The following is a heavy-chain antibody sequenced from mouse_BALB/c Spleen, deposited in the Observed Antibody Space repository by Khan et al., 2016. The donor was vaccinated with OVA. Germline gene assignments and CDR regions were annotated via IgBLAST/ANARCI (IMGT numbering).Heavy chain of an antibody. J-gene: IGHJ3*01. Sequence: VQLKQSGAELARPGASVKMSCKASGYTFTSYTIPWIKQRPGQGLEWIGYINPSSGYTNYNQKFRDKATLTADKSSTTAYMQLSSLTSDDSAVYYCARDGVYYRNDGWFAYWGQGTLVTVSA. CDR3: ARDGVYYRNDGWFAY. D-gene: IGHD2-14*01. CDR2: INPSSGYT. CDR1: GYTFTSYT. V-gene: IGHV1-4*01.